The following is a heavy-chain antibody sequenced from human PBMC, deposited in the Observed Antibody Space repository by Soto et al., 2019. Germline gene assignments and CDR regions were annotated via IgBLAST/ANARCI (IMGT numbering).Heavy chain of an antibody. Sequence: PSQTLSLTCAIFGDSVSSKSVAWNWIRQSPSRGLEWLGRTYYRSKWYDDYAVSVKSRIIINPDTSKNQFSLQLNSVTPEDTAVYYCARVGFGEYQLLDYYYGMDVWXQGTPVTVSS. V-gene: IGHV6-1*01. CDR3: ARVGFGEYQLLDYYYGMDV. CDR2: TYYRSKWYD. CDR1: GDSVSSKSVA. D-gene: IGHD2-2*01. J-gene: IGHJ6*02.